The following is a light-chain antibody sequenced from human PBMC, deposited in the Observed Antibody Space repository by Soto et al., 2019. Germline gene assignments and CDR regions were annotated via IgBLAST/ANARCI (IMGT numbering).Light chain of an antibody. CDR2: DAS. V-gene: IGKV1-13*02. J-gene: IGKJ1*01. CDR3: QHYNSYSEA. Sequence: AIQLTPSPSSLSASVGDRVTITCRASQGISSALAWYQQKPGKAPKLLIYDASSLESGVPSRFSGSGSGTDFTLTISSLQPDDFATYYCQHYNSYSEAFGQGTKVDIK. CDR1: QGISSA.